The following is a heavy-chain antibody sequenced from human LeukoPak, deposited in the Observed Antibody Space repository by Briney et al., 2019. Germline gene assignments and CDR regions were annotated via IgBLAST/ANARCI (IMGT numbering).Heavy chain of an antibody. J-gene: IGHJ5*02. CDR3: ARGPKYQLSNGGWFDP. CDR2: INPSGGST. CDR1: GYTFTSYY. D-gene: IGHD2-2*01. V-gene: IGHV1-46*01. Sequence: ASVTVSCKASGYTFTSYYMHWVRQAPGQGLEWMGIINPSGGSTSYAQKFQGRVTMTRDTSTSTVYMELSSLRSEDTAVYYCARGPKYQLSNGGWFDPWGQGNLVTVSS.